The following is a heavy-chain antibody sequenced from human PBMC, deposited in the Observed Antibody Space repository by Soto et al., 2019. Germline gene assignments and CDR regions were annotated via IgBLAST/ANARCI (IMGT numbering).Heavy chain of an antibody. D-gene: IGHD3-3*01. CDR2: INHSGST. V-gene: IGHV4-34*01. CDR1: GGSFSGYY. Sequence: SETLSLTCAVYGGSFSGYYWSWIRQPPGKGLEWIGEINHSGSTNYNPSLKSRVTISVDTSKNQFSLKLSSVTAADTAVYYCARETTDYDFWSGYYLRGDNWFDPWGQGTLVTVSS. CDR3: ARETTDYDFWSGYYLRGDNWFDP. J-gene: IGHJ5*02.